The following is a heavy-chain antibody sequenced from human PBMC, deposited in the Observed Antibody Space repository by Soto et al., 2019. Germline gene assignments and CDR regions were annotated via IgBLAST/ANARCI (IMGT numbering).Heavy chain of an antibody. CDR1: GFTFRNYG. J-gene: IGHJ4*02. D-gene: IGHD6-19*01. V-gene: IGHV3-33*01. CDR2: IWYDGSNK. CDR3: ARDHSGYYFDY. Sequence: PGGSLRLSCAASGFTFRNYGMHGVRQAPGKGLEWVAVIWYDGSNKYYADSVKGRFTISRDDSKNTLYLQMNSLRAEDTAVYYCARDHSGYYFDYWGQGTLVTVSS.